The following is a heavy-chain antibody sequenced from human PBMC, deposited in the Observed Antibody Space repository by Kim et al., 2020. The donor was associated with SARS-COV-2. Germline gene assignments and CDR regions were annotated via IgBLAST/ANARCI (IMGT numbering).Heavy chain of an antibody. J-gene: IGHJ4*02. CDR2: ISGSGGST. CDR1: GFTFSSYA. Sequence: GGSLRLSCAASGFTFSSYAMSWVRQAPGKGLEWVSAISGSGGSTYYADSVKGRFTISRDNSKNTLYLQMNSLRAEDTAVYYCAKDTMPHYYDFWSGYYRGNYFDYWGQGTLVTVSS. V-gene: IGHV3-23*01. CDR3: AKDTMPHYYDFWSGYYRGNYFDY. D-gene: IGHD3-3*01.